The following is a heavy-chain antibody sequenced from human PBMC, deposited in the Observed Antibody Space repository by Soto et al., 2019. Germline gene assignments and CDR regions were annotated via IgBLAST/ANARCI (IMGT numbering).Heavy chain of an antibody. V-gene: IGHV5-51*01. J-gene: IGHJ3*01. D-gene: IGHD3-9*01. Sequence: GESLKISCKGSGYSFTSYWIGWVRQMPGKGLEWMGLIYLSDSDTRYSPSFQGQVIISADKSISTAYLQWSSLKASDTAMYYCARHRRIDISTIFSSPGAFDFWGQGKMVTVSS. CDR3: ARHRRIDISTIFSSPGAFDF. CDR1: GYSFTSYW. CDR2: IYLSDSDT.